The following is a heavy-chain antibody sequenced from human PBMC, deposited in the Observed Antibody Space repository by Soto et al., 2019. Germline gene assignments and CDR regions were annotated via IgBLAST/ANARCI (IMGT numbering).Heavy chain of an antibody. J-gene: IGHJ4*02. D-gene: IGHD3-22*01. CDR1: GGTFSRHA. V-gene: IGHV1-69*01. CDR2: IIPIFGTA. Sequence: QVQLVQSGAEVRKPGSSVKVSCKASGGTFSRHAISWVRQAPGQGLEWMGGIIPIFGTANHAQKFQGRVTIIADESTSTVYMELSSLRSEDTAVYYCARAHSTYYYDSSGYRKFDYWGQGTLVTVSS. CDR3: ARAHSTYYYDSSGYRKFDY.